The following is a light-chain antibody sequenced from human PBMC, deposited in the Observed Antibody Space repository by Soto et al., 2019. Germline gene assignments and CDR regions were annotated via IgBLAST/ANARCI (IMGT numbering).Light chain of an antibody. CDR1: SSDVGGYDY. CDR2: EVT. V-gene: IGLV2-14*01. J-gene: IGLJ1*01. CDR3: SSHTSGSTRV. Sequence: LTQPASVSGSPGQSIAISCTGTSSDVGGYDYVSWYQQQPDKAPKLMIYEVTQRPSGVSNRFSGSKSGNTASLTISGLQAEDEADYYCSSHTSGSTRVFGTGTKVTVL.